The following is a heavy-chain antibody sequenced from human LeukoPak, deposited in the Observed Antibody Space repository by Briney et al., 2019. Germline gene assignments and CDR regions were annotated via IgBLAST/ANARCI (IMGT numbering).Heavy chain of an antibody. CDR2: IIPISGTA. Sequence: SVKVSCKASGGTFSSYAITWVRQAPGQGLEWMGGIIPISGTANYAQKFQGRVTITADESTSTAYMELSSLRSEVTAVYYCARGHCSSTSCYADYYGMDVWGKGTTVTVSS. CDR1: GGTFSSYA. J-gene: IGHJ6*04. CDR3: ARGHCSSTSCYADYYGMDV. V-gene: IGHV1-69*13. D-gene: IGHD2-2*01.